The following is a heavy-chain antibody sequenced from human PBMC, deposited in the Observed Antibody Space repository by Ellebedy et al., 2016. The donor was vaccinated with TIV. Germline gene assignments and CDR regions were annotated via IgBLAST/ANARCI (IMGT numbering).Heavy chain of an antibody. CDR1: ADTFINYD. CDR3: ARESGIYGYLEGKLDF. CDR2: IRTFDDNT. V-gene: IGHV1-18*01. J-gene: IGHJ4*02. D-gene: IGHD5-18*01. Sequence: AASVKVSCKASADTFINYDISWVRQAPGQGLEWVGWIRTFDDNTNYAQKFQGRVTMTTDTSTSTAYMELRSLTSDDTAVYYCARESGIYGYLEGKLDFWGQGTLVTVSS.